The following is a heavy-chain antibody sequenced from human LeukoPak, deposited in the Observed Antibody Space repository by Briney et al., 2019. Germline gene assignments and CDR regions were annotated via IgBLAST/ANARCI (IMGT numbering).Heavy chain of an antibody. J-gene: IGHJ4*02. V-gene: IGHV4-31*03. Sequence: SQTLSLTCIVPLDSTCRGGSYWSWIRQHPGTGLEWLGYIYYSGSTYYNPSLKSRVPISVDTSKNQFSLKLSSVTAADTAVYYCAREAPNCSGGSCYSWGQGTLVTVSS. D-gene: IGHD2-15*01. CDR1: LDSTCRGGSY. CDR3: AREAPNCSGGSCYS. CDR2: IYYSGST.